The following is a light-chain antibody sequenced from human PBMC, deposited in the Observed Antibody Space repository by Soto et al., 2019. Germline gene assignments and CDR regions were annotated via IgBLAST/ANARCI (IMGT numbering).Light chain of an antibody. J-gene: IGLJ2*01. CDR1: SSDVGGYDY. Sequence: QSALTQPASVSGSPGQSITISCTGTSSDVGGYDYVAWYQQHPGKAPKLMIYNVNNRPSGVSNRFSGSKSGNTASLTISGLQAEDAADYYCSSYTSISPVVFGGGTKLTVL. CDR2: NVN. CDR3: SSYTSISPVV. V-gene: IGLV2-14*03.